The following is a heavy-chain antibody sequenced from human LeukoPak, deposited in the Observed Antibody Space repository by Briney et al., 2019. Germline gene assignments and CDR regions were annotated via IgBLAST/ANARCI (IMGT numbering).Heavy chain of an antibody. CDR1: GFTFSSYA. Sequence: PGGSLRLSCAASGFTFSSYAMSWVRQAPGKGLEWVSAISGSGGSTYYADPVKGRFTISRDNSKNTLYLQMNSLRAEDTAVYYCAARRITFGGVNPFDYWGQGTLVTVSS. V-gene: IGHV3-23*01. CDR3: AARRITFGGVNPFDY. J-gene: IGHJ4*02. D-gene: IGHD3-16*01. CDR2: ISGSGGST.